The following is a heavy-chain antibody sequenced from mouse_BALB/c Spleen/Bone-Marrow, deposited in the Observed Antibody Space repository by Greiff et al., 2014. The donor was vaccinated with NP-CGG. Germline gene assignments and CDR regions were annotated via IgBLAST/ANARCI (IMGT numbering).Heavy chain of an antibody. Sequence: DQLQQSGAELVKPGAPVKLSCKASGYTFTSYWMNWVKQRPGRGLEWIGRIDPSDSETHYNQKFKDKATLTVDKSSSTAYIQLSSLTSEDSAVYYCARALGDGYYYAMDYWGQGTSVTVSS. J-gene: IGHJ4*01. CDR1: GYTFTSYW. V-gene: IGHV1-69*02. CDR3: ARALGDGYYYAMDY. D-gene: IGHD2-3*01. CDR2: IDPSDSET.